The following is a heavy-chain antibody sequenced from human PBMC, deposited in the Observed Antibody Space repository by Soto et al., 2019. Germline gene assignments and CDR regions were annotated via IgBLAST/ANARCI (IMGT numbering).Heavy chain of an antibody. CDR2: IYYSGST. Sequence: SSETLSLTCTVSGGSISSGGYYWSWIRQHPGKGLEWIGYIYYSGSTYYNPSLKRRVTISVDTSKNQFSLKLSSVTAADTAVYYCARVKFGYCSGGSCHNRAFDIWGQGTMVTVSS. J-gene: IGHJ3*02. CDR1: GGSISSGGYY. D-gene: IGHD2-15*01. V-gene: IGHV4-31*03. CDR3: ARVKFGYCSGGSCHNRAFDI.